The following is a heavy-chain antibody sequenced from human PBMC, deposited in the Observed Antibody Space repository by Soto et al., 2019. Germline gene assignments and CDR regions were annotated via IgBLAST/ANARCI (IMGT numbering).Heavy chain of an antibody. J-gene: IGHJ6*02. CDR1: GYSFTSYW. CDR2: IYPGDSDT. CDR3: ARLSGYCSSTSCTPYYYYGMDV. V-gene: IGHV5-51*01. Sequence: GESLKIPCKGSGYSFTSYWIGWVRQMPGKGLEWMGIIYPGDSDTRYSPSFQGQVTISADKSISTAYLQWSSLKASDTAMYYCARLSGYCSSTSCTPYYYYGMDVWGQGTTVTVSS. D-gene: IGHD2-2*01.